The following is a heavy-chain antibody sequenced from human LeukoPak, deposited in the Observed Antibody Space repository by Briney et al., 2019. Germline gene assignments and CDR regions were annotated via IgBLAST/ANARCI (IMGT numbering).Heavy chain of an antibody. V-gene: IGHV4-59*08. CDR3: ARQVEQQLVDYFDY. CDR1: GGSIGSYY. J-gene: IGHJ4*02. CDR2: IYYSGST. D-gene: IGHD6-13*01. Sequence: PSETLSLTCSVSGGSIGSYYWSWIRQPPGKGLEWIGYIYYSGSTNYNPSLKSRVTISVDTSKNQFSLKLSSVTAAGTAVYYCARQVEQQLVDYFDYWGQGTLVTVSS.